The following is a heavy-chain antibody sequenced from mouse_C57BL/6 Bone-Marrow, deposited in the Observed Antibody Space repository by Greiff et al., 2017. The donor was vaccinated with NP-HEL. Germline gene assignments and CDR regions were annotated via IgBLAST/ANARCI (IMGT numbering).Heavy chain of an antibody. J-gene: IGHJ1*03. CDR3: ARQIYYYGSSLYWYFDG. V-gene: IGHV5-2*01. D-gene: IGHD1-1*01. CDR1: EYEFPSHD. CDR2: INSDGGST. Sequence: EVQLVESGGGLVQPGESLKLSCESNEYEFPSHDMSWVRKTPEKRLELVAAINSDGGSTYYPDTMERRFIISRDNTKKTLYLQMSSLRSEDTALYYCARQIYYYGSSLYWYFDGWGTGTTVTVSS.